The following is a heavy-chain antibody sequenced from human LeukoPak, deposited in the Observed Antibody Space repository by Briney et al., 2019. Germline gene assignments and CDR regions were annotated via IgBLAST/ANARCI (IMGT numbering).Heavy chain of an antibody. V-gene: IGHV1-18*01. CDR3: ARDRRYSGSYPVDY. Sequence: GASVKVSCXASGYTFTNYGISWVRQARGQGLEWMGWISAYNGNTNYAQKLQGRVTMTTDTSTSTAYMELRSLRSDDTAVYYCARDRRYSGSYPVDYWGQGTLVTVSS. CDR1: GYTFTNYG. CDR2: ISAYNGNT. D-gene: IGHD1-26*01. J-gene: IGHJ4*02.